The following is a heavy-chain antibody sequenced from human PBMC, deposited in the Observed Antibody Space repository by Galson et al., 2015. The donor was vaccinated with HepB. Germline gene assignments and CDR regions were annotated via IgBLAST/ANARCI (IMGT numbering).Heavy chain of an antibody. Sequence: SVKVSCKASGGTFSSYTISWVRQAPGQGLEWMGRIIPILGTPNYAQKFQGRVTITADKSTSTAYMELGSLRSEDTAVYYCARDNSYSSGWYYAFDIWGQGTMVTVSS. CDR1: GGTFSSYT. V-gene: IGHV1-69*08. D-gene: IGHD6-19*01. J-gene: IGHJ3*02. CDR3: ARDNSYSSGWYYAFDI. CDR2: IIPILGTP.